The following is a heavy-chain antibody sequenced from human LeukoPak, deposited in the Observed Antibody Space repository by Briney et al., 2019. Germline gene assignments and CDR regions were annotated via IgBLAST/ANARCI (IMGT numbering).Heavy chain of an antibody. CDR2: INHSGST. D-gene: IGHD3-3*02. Sequence: SETLSLTCAVYGGSFSDHYWSWIRQPPGKGLEWIGEINHSGSTNYNPSLKSRVTISIDTSKNQFFLKLSSVTAADMAVYYCASYGSEYSIFPWYFDYWGQGTLVTVSS. J-gene: IGHJ4*02. CDR3: ASYGSEYSIFPWYFDY. CDR1: GGSFSDHY. V-gene: IGHV4-34*01.